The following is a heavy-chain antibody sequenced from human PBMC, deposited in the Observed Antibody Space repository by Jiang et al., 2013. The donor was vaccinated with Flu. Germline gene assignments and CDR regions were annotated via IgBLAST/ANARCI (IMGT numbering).Heavy chain of an antibody. D-gene: IGHD6-19*01. V-gene: IGHV4-39*01. J-gene: IGHJ4*02. CDR3: ARRPRYSSGLFDF. CDR1: GGSISSSNYF. CDR2: IYYSGTT. Sequence: GPGLVKPSETLSLTCTVSGGSISSSNYFWGWIRQPPGRGLEWIGNIYYSGTTYYNPSLKSRATQSVDTSKNQFSLKLRSVTAADTGVYYCARRPRYSSGLFDFWGQGTLVTVSS.